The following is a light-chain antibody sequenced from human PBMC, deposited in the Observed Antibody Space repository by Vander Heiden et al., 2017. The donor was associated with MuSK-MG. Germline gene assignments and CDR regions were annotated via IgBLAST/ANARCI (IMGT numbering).Light chain of an antibody. V-gene: IGKV1-39*01. Sequence: DIQMTQSPSSLSASVGDRVTITCRASQSISSYLNWYQQKPGKAPKLLIYAASSLHSGVPSRSSGSRYGTDFTLTISSLQPEDFATYSCPQSYSNLALTYGGGTKVEIK. CDR3: PQSYSNLALT. J-gene: IGKJ4*01. CDR2: AAS. CDR1: QSISSY.